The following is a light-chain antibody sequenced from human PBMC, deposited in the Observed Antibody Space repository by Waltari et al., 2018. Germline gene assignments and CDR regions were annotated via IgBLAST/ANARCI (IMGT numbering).Light chain of an antibody. V-gene: IGLV1-51*02. CDR1: KSNIGKKN. Sequence: QFLLTQPPSVSAAPGQKVPISCSGNKSNIGKKNDPWYQQFPGTVPKLIINENYKRPSGIPDRFSGSKSGTSATLGITGLQPGDEADYYCATWDLSVHTEMFGGGTKLTVL. J-gene: IGLJ3*02. CDR2: ENY. CDR3: ATWDLSVHTEM.